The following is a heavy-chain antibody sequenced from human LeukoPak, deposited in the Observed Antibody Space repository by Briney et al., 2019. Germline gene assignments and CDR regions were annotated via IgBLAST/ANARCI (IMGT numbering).Heavy chain of an antibody. J-gene: IGHJ4*02. CDR1: GSSFTSYW. Sequence: GESLQISCQGSGSSFTSYWIGWVRQMPGKGLERMGIIYPGDSDTRYSPSFQGQVTIAADKSISTAYLQWSSLKASDTAMYYCARHRTIFGVAPNFDYWGQGTLVTVSS. CDR3: ARHRTIFGVAPNFDY. D-gene: IGHD3-3*01. CDR2: IYPGDSDT. V-gene: IGHV5-51*01.